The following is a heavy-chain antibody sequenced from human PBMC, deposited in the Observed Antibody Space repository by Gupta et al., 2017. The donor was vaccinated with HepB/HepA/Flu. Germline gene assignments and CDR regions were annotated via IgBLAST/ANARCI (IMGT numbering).Heavy chain of an antibody. V-gene: IGHV4-59*01. D-gene: IGHD3-22*01. Sequence: QVQLQESGPGLVKPSETLSLTCTVSGGSISSYYWSWIRQPPGKGLEWIGYIYYSGSTNYNPSLKSRVTISVDTSKNQFSLKLSSVTAADTAVYYCASTHDDSSGYLSYWGHVTLVTVSS. J-gene: IGHJ4*01. CDR1: GGSISSYY. CDR3: ASTHDDSSGYLSY. CDR2: IYYSGST.